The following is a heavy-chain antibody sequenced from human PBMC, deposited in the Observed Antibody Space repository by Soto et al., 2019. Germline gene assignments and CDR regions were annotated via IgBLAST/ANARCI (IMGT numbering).Heavy chain of an antibody. CDR1: GGSISSGGYY. CDR2: IYYSGST. J-gene: IGHJ6*02. Sequence: QVQLQESGPGLVKPSQTLSLTCTVSGGSISSGGYYWSWIRQHPGKGLEWIGYIYYSGSTYYNPSLKSRVTISVDTSKNQFSLKLRSVTAADTGVYYCARFWRRPAAIYSYYGMDVWGQGTTVTVSS. D-gene: IGHD2-2*01. CDR3: ARFWRRPAAIYSYYGMDV. V-gene: IGHV4-31*03.